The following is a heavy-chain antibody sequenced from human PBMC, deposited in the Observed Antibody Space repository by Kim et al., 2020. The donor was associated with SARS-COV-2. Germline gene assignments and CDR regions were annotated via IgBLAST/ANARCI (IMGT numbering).Heavy chain of an antibody. V-gene: IGHV7-4-1*02. Sequence: YARGFTGRFVFSLDTSVSTAYLQISSLKAEDTAVYYCARESGSIGFAFDIWGQGSMVTVSS. D-gene: IGHD6-19*01. J-gene: IGHJ3*02. CDR3: ARESGSIGFAFDI.